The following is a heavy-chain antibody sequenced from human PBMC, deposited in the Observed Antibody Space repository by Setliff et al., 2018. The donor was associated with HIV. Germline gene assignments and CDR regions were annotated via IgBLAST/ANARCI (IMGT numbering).Heavy chain of an antibody. CDR1: GLSFSSYV. D-gene: IGHD2-15*01. J-gene: IGHJ4*02. V-gene: IGHV3-23*01. Sequence: PGGSLRLSCAASGLSFSSYVMSWVRQAPGKGLEWVSGISGSGGSTYYADSVKGRFTISRDNSKNKVYLQMNSLRTEDTAVYYCARRDCSGGSCYMGYWGQGTLVTVSS. CDR2: ISGSGGST. CDR3: ARRDCSGGSCYMGY.